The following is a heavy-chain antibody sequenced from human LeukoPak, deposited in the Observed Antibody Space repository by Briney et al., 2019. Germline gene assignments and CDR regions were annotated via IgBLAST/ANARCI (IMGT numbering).Heavy chain of an antibody. CDR1: GYSFTNYW. D-gene: IGHD6-13*01. V-gene: IGHV5-51*01. CDR2: IYPGDSDS. CDR3: ARLSVIAADGTHYFDY. Sequence: GESLKISCKGSGYSFTNYWIGWVRQMPGKGLGWMGIIYPGDSDSRNSLSFQAQVSISADKSINTAYLQWSSLKASDTAMYYCARLSVIAADGTHYFDYWGQGTLVTVSS. J-gene: IGHJ4*02.